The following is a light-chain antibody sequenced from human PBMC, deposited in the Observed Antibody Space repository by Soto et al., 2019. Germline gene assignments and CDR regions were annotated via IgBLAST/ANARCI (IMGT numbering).Light chain of an antibody. CDR2: GAS. CDR3: QQYVSSPWA. J-gene: IGKJ1*01. CDR1: QSVTNSF. Sequence: EIVMTQSPVTLSVSPGERDTLSCRASQSVTNSFLAWYQQKPGQAPRLLIYGASRRATGIPDRFTGSGSGTDFTLTISRLEPEDFAVYYCQQYVSSPWAFGQGTKVDI. V-gene: IGKV3-20*01.